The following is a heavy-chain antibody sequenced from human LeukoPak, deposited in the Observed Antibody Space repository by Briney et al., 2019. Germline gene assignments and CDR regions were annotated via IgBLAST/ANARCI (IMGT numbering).Heavy chain of an antibody. V-gene: IGHV1-18*01. J-gene: IGHJ6*03. CDR1: GYTFTSYG. CDR2: ISAYNGNT. D-gene: IGHD3-10*01. Sequence: ASVKVSCKDSGYTFTSYGFSWVRQAPGQGLEWMGWISAYNGNTNYAQKFQGRVTMTTDTSTNTAYMELRSLRSDDTAVYYCARGNDGSGSPSYYFYYMDVWGKGTTVTISS. CDR3: ARGNDGSGSPSYYFYYMDV.